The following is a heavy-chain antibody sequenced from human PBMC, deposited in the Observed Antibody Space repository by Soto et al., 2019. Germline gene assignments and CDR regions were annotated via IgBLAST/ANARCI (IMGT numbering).Heavy chain of an antibody. V-gene: IGHV1-18*01. CDR2: ISADNGNT. J-gene: IGHJ1*01. Sequence: QVKLVQSGAEVKKPGASVMVSCQASGYSFNNYLISWVRQAPGQGPEWVGWISADNGNTNYGQKFLGRVTMTTDTSTSPAYMDLRSLRSDDTAVYYCARVYYDSSGFYHEDHWGQGTLVTVSS. D-gene: IGHD3-22*01. CDR3: ARVYYDSSGFYHEDH. CDR1: GYSFNNYL.